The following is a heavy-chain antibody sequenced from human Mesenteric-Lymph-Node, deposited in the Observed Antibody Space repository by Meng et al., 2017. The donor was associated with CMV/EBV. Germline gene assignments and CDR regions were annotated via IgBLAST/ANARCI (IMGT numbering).Heavy chain of an antibody. J-gene: IGHJ6*02. Sequence: ASVKVSCKASGYTFIDYYIHWVRQAPGQGLEWMGWINPNSGGTDYAQKFQGRVTMTRDTSISTAYMELSGLRSDDTAVYYCARDRVTTVIGMDVWGQGTTVTVSS. CDR3: ARDRVTTVIGMDV. CDR2: INPNSGGT. V-gene: IGHV1-2*02. CDR1: GYTFIDYY. D-gene: IGHD4-11*01.